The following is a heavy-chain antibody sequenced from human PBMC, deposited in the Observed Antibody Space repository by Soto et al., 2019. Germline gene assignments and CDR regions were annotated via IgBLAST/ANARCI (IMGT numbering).Heavy chain of an antibody. CDR2: FIPIFGAA. J-gene: IGHJ6*02. CDR1: GVTFSSYA. Sequence: QVQLVQSGAEVKKPGSSVKVSCKASGVTFSSYAISWVRQAPGQGLEWMGGFIPIFGAADYAQNFQGRVTIAADASTSTAYMELSSLRSEDTAVYDCACPRDNSYYNGMDVWGQGTTVTVSS. V-gene: IGHV1-69*12. CDR3: ACPRDNSYYNGMDV. D-gene: IGHD3-10*01.